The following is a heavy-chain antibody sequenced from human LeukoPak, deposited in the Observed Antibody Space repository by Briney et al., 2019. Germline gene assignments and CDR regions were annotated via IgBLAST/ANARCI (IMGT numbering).Heavy chain of an antibody. J-gene: IGHJ4*02. Sequence: ASVKVSCKASGYTFTSYAMNWVRQAPGQGLEWMGWINTNTGNPTYAQGFTGRFVFSLDTSVSTAYLQISSLKAEDTAVYYCARVSRRGHSSGWYGYWGQGTLVTVSS. CDR3: ARVSRRGHSSGWYGY. CDR1: GYTFTSYA. V-gene: IGHV7-4-1*02. D-gene: IGHD6-19*01. CDR2: INTNTGNP.